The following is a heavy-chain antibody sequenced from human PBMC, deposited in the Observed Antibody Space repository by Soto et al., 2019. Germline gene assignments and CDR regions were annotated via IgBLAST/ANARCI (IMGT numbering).Heavy chain of an antibody. V-gene: IGHV4-59*08. Sequence: SETLSLTCTVSGGSISSYYWSWIRQPPGKGLEWIGYIYYSGSTNYNPSLKSRVTISVDTSKNQFSLRLSSVTAADTAVYYCARGTDILTGYSLLFDYWGQGTLVTAPQ. CDR2: IYYSGST. J-gene: IGHJ4*02. CDR1: GGSISSYY. D-gene: IGHD3-9*01. CDR3: ARGTDILTGYSLLFDY.